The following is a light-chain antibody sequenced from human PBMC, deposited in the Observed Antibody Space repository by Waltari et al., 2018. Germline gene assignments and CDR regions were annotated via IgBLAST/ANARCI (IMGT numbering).Light chain of an antibody. J-gene: IGLJ3*02. CDR2: VNSDGSH. Sequence: QLVVTQSPSASASLGASVKLTCTLSSGHSSNIIAWLQQQPEKGPRYLMKVNSDGSHSRGDEIPDRFSGSSSGAERHRTISSLQAEDGADYYCQTGGHGTWVFGGGTKLTVL. V-gene: IGLV4-69*01. CDR3: QTGGHGTWV. CDR1: SGHSSNI.